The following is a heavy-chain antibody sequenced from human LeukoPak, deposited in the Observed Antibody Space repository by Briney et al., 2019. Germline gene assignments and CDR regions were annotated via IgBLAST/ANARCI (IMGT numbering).Heavy chain of an antibody. V-gene: IGHV4-34*01. CDR3: ASALRSGWQGLFDY. CDR2: INHSGST. D-gene: IGHD6-19*01. J-gene: IGHJ4*02. Sequence: SETLSLTCTVSGGSISGYYWSWIRQPPGKGLEWIGEINHSGSTNYNPSLKSRVTISVDTSKNQFSLKLSSVTAADTAVYYCASALRSGWQGLFDYWGQGTLVTVSS. CDR1: GGSISGYY.